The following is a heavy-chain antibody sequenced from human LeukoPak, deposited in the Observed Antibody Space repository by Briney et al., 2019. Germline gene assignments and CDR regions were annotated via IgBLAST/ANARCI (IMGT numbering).Heavy chain of an antibody. D-gene: IGHD4-11*01. V-gene: IGHV3-30*02. Sequence: GGSLRLSCAASGFTFSSYGMHWVRQAPGKGLEWVAFIRYDGGNKYYADSVKGRFTISRDNSKNTLYLQMNSLRAEDTAVYYCARDDYRFDYWGQGTLVTVSS. CDR1: GFTFSSYG. CDR2: IRYDGGNK. J-gene: IGHJ4*02. CDR3: ARDDYRFDY.